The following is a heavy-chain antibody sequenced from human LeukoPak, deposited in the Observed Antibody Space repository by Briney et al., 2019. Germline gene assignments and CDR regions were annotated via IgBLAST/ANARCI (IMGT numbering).Heavy chain of an antibody. CDR3: ARRGIYCSSTSCYFDY. J-gene: IGHJ4*02. CDR2: IYYSGSI. Sequence: SETLSLTCTVSGGSISSSSYYWGWIRQPPGKGLEWIGSIYYSGSIYYNPSLKSRVTISVDTSKNQFSLKLSSVTAADTAVYYCARRGIYCSSTSCYFDYWGQGTLVTVSS. CDR1: GGSISSSSYY. D-gene: IGHD2-2*01. V-gene: IGHV4-39*01.